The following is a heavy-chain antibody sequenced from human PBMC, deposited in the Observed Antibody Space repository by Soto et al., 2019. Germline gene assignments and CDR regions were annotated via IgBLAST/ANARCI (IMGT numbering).Heavy chain of an antibody. Sequence: QVQLQESGPGLVKPSQTLSLTCTVSGGSISSGGYYWSWIRQHPGKGLEWIGYIYYSGSTYYNPSLKSRVTISVDTSKNQFSLKLSSVPAADTAVYYCARDRRGYDLHYYYGMDVWGQGTTVTVSS. CDR2: IYYSGST. J-gene: IGHJ6*02. D-gene: IGHD5-12*01. CDR1: GGSISSGGYY. CDR3: ARDRRGYDLHYYYGMDV. V-gene: IGHV4-31*03.